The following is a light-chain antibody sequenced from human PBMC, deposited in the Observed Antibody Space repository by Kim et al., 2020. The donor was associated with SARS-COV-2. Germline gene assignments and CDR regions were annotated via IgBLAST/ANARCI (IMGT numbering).Light chain of an antibody. CDR1: KLGEKY. V-gene: IGLV3-1*01. J-gene: IGLJ2*01. Sequence: SYELTQPPSVSVSPGQTASITCSGNKLGEKYACWYQQKPGQSPVLIMYQDNKRPSGIPERFSGSNSGNTATLTISETQTMDEADYYCQAWDRGTVVFGGGTKLTVL. CDR3: QAWDRGTVV. CDR2: QDN.